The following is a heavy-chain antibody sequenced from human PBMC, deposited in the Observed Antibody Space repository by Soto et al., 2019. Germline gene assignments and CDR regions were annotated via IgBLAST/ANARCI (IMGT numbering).Heavy chain of an antibody. CDR3: ARLTVTQDYFYYYGMDV. D-gene: IGHD4-17*01. CDR1: GGSISSSSYY. Sequence: QLQLQESGPGLVKPSETLSLTCTVSGGSISSSSYYWGWIRQPPGKGLEWIGSIYYSGSTYYNPSLKSRVTISVDTSKNQFSLKLSSVTAADTAVYYCARLTVTQDYFYYYGMDVWGQGTTVTVSS. J-gene: IGHJ6*02. V-gene: IGHV4-39*01. CDR2: IYYSGST.